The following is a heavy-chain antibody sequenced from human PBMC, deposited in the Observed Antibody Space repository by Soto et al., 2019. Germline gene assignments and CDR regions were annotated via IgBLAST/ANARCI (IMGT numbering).Heavy chain of an antibody. Sequence: PGGSLRLSCTASGFTFGDYAMSWVRQAPGKGLEWVGFIRSKAYGGTTEYAASVKGRFTISRDDSKSIAYLQMNSLKTEDTAVYYCTRDLHILGYCRGGSCRTFDIWGQGTMVTVSS. J-gene: IGHJ3*02. CDR2: IRSKAYGGTT. CDR1: GFTFGDYA. D-gene: IGHD2-15*01. CDR3: TRDLHILGYCRGGSCRTFDI. V-gene: IGHV3-49*04.